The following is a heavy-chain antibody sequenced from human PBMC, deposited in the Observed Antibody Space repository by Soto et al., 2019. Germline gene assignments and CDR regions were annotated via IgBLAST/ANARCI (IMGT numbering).Heavy chain of an antibody. CDR2: ISGSGGST. CDR3: AKANVVVVVAASGWFDP. CDR1: GFTFSSYA. Sequence: EVQLLESGGGLVQPGGSLRLSCAASGFTFSSYAMSWVRQAPGKGPEWVSAISGSGGSTYYADSVKGRFTISRDNSKNRLYLQMNSLRAEDTAVYYCAKANVVVVVAASGWFDPWGQGTLVTVSS. J-gene: IGHJ5*02. V-gene: IGHV3-23*01. D-gene: IGHD2-15*01.